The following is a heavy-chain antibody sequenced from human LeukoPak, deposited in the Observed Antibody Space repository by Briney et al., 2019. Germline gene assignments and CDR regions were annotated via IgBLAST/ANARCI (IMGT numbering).Heavy chain of an antibody. V-gene: IGHV3-23*01. CDR2: ISDTGGST. J-gene: IGHJ4*02. D-gene: IGHD5/OR15-5a*01. CDR3: ARVRDVYGQFDY. Sequence: GGSLRLSCAASGFTFSCHAMSWIRQAPGKGLEWVSAISDTGGSTYYADSVKGRFTISRDNSKNTLYLQMDSLRAEDTAVYYCARVRDVYGQFDYWGQGTLVTVSS. CDR1: GFTFSCHA.